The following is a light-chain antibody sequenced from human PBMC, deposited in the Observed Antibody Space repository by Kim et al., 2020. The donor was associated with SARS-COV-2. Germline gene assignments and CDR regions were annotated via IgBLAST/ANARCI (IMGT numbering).Light chain of an antibody. CDR2: YYS. CDR1: IIGSKS. Sequence: PGDKVNITGEGNIIGSKSVLWYQQEQVEAPVLVIYYYSYRPSGMPGRFCGANSENTATLTISWVEVGDEADYYCQVWDSSSDHWVFGGGTQLTVL. CDR3: QVWDSSSDHWV. V-gene: IGLV3-21*04. J-gene: IGLJ3*02.